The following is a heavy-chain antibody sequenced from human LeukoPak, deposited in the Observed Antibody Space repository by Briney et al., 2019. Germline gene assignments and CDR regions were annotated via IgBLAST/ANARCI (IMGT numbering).Heavy chain of an antibody. CDR1: GFTFSNYW. V-gene: IGHV3-7*01. J-gene: IGHJ4*02. CDR3: ARHYFVY. CDR2: IKADGSEK. Sequence: GVSLRLSCGGSGFTFSNYWMNWVRHAPGKGLEWVANIKADGSEKYYVDSVKGRFTISRDHAKNSPYLQMNSLRAEDTAVYYCARHYFVYWGEGTLLTVSS.